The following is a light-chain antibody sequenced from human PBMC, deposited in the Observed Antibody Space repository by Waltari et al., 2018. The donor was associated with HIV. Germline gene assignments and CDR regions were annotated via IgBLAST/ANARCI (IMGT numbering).Light chain of an antibody. CDR1: QPISRW. V-gene: IGKV1-12*01. Sequence: IQMTQSPSSVSASVGDRVTITCRASQPISRWLAWYQHKPGEGPKLLVYAASTLHSGVPSRFTGSGSGTNFSLTINSLQPEDFATYYCQQADSFPITFGQGTRLDTK. CDR2: AAS. CDR3: QQADSFPIT. J-gene: IGKJ5*01.